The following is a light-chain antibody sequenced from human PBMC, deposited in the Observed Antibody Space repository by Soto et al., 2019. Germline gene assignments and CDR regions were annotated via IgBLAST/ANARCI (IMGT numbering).Light chain of an antibody. V-gene: IGLV2-14*01. CDR3: SSYTSSSTLV. CDR1: SSDVGGYNY. CDR2: DVS. Sequence: QSVLTQPASVSGSPGQSITISFTGTSSDVGGYNYVSWYQQHPGKAPKLMIYDVSNRPSGVSNRFSGSKSGNTASLTISWLQAEDEADYYCSSYTSSSTLVFGGGTKLTVL. J-gene: IGLJ2*01.